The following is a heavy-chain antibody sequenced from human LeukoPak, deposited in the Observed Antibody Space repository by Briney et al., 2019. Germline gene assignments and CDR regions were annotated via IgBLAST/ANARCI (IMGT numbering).Heavy chain of an antibody. CDR3: ARDRYYYGSGSYWIDY. CDR1: GFTVSSNY. Sequence: GGSLRLSCAASGFTVSSNYMSWVRQAPGKGLEWVSVIYSGGSTYYADSVKGRFTISRDNAKNSLYLQMNSLRAEDTAVYYCARDRYYYGSGSYWIDYWGQGTLVTVSS. CDR2: IYSGGST. V-gene: IGHV3-66*01. J-gene: IGHJ4*02. D-gene: IGHD3-10*01.